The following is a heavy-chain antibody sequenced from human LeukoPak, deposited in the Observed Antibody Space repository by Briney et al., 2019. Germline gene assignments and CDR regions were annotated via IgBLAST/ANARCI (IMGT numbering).Heavy chain of an antibody. J-gene: IGHJ6*03. V-gene: IGHV3-30*02. CDR1: GFTFSSYG. CDR2: IRYDGSIK. Sequence: PGGSLRLSCAASGFTFSSYGMHWVRKAPGKGLEWVAFIRYDGSIKYYADSVKGRFTISRDNSKNTPYLQMNSLRAEDTAVYYCAKDLNRGYYYYYYMDVWGKGTTVTVSS. D-gene: IGHD2/OR15-2a*01. CDR3: AKDLNRGYYYYYYMDV.